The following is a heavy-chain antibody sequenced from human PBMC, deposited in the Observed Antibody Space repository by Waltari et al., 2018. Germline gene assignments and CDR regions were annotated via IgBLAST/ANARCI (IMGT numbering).Heavy chain of an antibody. CDR3: ARRYCSGGSCDYYYYGMDV. Sequence: QVQLVQSGAEVKKPGSSVTVSCKASGGIFSSYAISWVRQAPGQGLEWMGRIIPIFGTANYAQKFQGRVTITADKSTSTAYMELSSLRSEDTAVYYCARRYCSGGSCDYYYYGMDVWGQGTTVTVSS. CDR2: IIPIFGTA. J-gene: IGHJ6*02. CDR1: GGIFSSYA. V-gene: IGHV1-69*08. D-gene: IGHD2-15*01.